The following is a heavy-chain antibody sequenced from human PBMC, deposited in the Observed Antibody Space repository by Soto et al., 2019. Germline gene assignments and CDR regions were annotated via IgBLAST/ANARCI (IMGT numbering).Heavy chain of an antibody. CDR2: ISSSGSTI. CDR1: GFTFSSYE. CDR3: ARENGDYSYAFDI. J-gene: IGHJ3*02. Sequence: GGSLRLSCAAPGFTFSSYEMNWVRQAPGKGLEWVSYISSSGSTIYYADSVKGRFTISRDNAKNSLYLQMNSLRAEDTAVYYCARENGDYSYAFDIWGQGTMVTVS. D-gene: IGHD4-17*01. V-gene: IGHV3-48*03.